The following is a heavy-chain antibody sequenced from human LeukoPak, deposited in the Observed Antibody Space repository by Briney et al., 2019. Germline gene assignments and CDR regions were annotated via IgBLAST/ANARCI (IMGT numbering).Heavy chain of an antibody. CDR1: GFTFSNAW. J-gene: IGHJ4*02. D-gene: IGHD3-22*01. CDR3: AKRGHYDSSGLRAPFDY. V-gene: IGHV3-15*01. Sequence: PGGSLRLSCAASGFTFSNAWMSWVRQAPGKGLEWVGRIKSKTDGGTTDYAAPVKGRFTISRDDSKNTLYLQMNSLRGEDTAVYYCAKRGHYDSSGLRAPFDYWGQGTLVTVSS. CDR2: IKSKTDGGTT.